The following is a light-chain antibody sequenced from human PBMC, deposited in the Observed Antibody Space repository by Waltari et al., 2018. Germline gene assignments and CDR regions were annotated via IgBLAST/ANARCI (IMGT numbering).Light chain of an antibody. Sequence: EVVLTQSPVTLSVSPGERATLSCRASRNVGTSLAWYQQKPGPAPRLLLYDTSTRATGFPARFSGSGSGTEFTLTISSLQSEDFGVYYCQQYNYWPPAYTFGQGTKLEIK. V-gene: IGKV3-15*01. J-gene: IGKJ2*01. CDR3: QQYNYWPPAYT. CDR1: RNVGTS. CDR2: DTS.